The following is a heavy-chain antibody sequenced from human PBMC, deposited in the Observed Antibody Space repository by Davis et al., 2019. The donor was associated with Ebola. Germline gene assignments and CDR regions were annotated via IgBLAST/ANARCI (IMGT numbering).Heavy chain of an antibody. Sequence: MPSETLSLTCTVSGGSISAYYWSWIRQPPGEALECIGYIHYSGSTNYNPSLKSRVTISVDTSKNRFSLKLSSVTAADPAVYYCARVIGHYDFWSGSISDYGLDVWGQGTTVTVSS. D-gene: IGHD3-3*01. CDR2: IHYSGST. J-gene: IGHJ6*02. CDR1: GGSISAYY. V-gene: IGHV4-59*01. CDR3: ARVIGHYDFWSGSISDYGLDV.